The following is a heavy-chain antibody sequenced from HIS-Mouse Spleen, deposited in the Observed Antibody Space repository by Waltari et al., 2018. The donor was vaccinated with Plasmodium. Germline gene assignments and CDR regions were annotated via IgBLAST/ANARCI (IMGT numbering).Heavy chain of an antibody. CDR1: GGSISSYY. CDR3: ARHDGYCTNGVCYDAFDI. J-gene: IGHJ3*02. CDR2: IYYSGST. V-gene: IGHV4-59*08. Sequence: QVQLQESGPGLVKPSETLSLTCTVSGGSISSYYWSWIRQPPGKGLEWIGYIYYSGSTNYNPSLKSRVTISVDTSKNQFSLKLSSVTAADTAVYYCARHDGYCTNGVCYDAFDIWGQGTMVTVSS. D-gene: IGHD2-8*01.